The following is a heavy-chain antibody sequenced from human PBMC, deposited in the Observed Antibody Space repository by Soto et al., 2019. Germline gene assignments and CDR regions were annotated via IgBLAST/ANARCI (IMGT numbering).Heavy chain of an antibody. D-gene: IGHD4-17*01. CDR3: AYSTTVHYFYY. J-gene: IGHJ4*02. V-gene: IGHV4-39*01. Sequence: QLQLQESGPGLVKPSETLSLTCTVSGGSISSSSYYWGWIRQPPGKGLEWIGTIYYSGSTYYNPSPKSRVTISVDTAKTQFSLRLSSGTAADTAVYYCAYSTTVHYFYYWGQGTLVTVSS. CDR2: IYYSGST. CDR1: GGSISSSSYY.